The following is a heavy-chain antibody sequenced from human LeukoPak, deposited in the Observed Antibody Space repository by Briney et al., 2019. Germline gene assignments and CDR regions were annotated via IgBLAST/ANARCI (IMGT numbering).Heavy chain of an antibody. D-gene: IGHD6-13*01. CDR3: ARRQYRSSWYYFDY. Sequence: GGSLRLSCAASGFSLSSYWMHWVRHAPGKGLVWVSRINSDGSTTNCADSVKGRFTISRDNAKNTLYLQMNSLRAEDTAVYYCARRQYRSSWYYFDYWGQGTLVTVSS. J-gene: IGHJ4*02. CDR1: GFSLSSYW. CDR2: INSDGSTT. V-gene: IGHV3-74*01.